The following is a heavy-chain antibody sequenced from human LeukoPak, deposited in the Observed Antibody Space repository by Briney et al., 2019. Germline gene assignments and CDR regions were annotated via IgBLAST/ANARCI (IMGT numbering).Heavy chain of an antibody. J-gene: IGHJ4*02. D-gene: IGHD1-26*01. CDR3: ARGGWELPEGSLDY. V-gene: IGHV4-34*01. CDR1: GGSFSGYY. Sequence: SETLSLTCAVYGGSFSGYYWSWIRQPPGKGLEWIGEINHSGSTNFNPSLKSRVTISVDASKNQFSLKLSSVTAADTAVYYCARGGWELPEGSLDYWGQGTLVTVSS. CDR2: INHSGST.